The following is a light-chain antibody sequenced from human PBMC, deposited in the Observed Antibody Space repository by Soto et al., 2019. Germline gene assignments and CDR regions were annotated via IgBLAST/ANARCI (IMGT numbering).Light chain of an antibody. CDR1: QGFSSTS. CDR2: GAS. J-gene: IGKJ1*01. CDR3: QQYGSSPRT. V-gene: IGKV3-20*01. Sequence: EIVLTQSPGTLSLSPGERATLSCRASQGFSSTSLAWYQQKPGQAPRLLIYGASSRATGIPDRFSGSGSGTDFTLIISRLEPEDFAVYYCQQYGSSPRTFGQGTKV.